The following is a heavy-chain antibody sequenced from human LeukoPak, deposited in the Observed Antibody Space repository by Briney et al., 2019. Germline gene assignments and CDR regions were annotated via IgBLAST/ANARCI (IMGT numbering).Heavy chain of an antibody. D-gene: IGHD6-19*01. CDR2: IYTSGST. J-gene: IGHJ5*02. CDR1: GGSISSYY. V-gene: IGHV4-4*07. CDR3: AKWVSSGWGNWFDP. Sequence: SETLSLTCTVSGGSISSYYWSWIRQPAGKGLEWIGRIYTSGSTNYNPSLKSRVTMSVDTSKNQFSLKLSSVTAADTAVYYCAKWVSSGWGNWFDPWGQGTLVTVSS.